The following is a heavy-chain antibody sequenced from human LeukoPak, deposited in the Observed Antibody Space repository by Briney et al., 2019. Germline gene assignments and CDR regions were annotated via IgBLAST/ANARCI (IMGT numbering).Heavy chain of an antibody. Sequence: PGGSLSLSCAASAFTFSNYDMNWVRQAPGKGLEWVSYISSTSGAIRYADSVEGRFTISRDNAKTSLYLQMNSLRDEDTAVYYCARGNPYYFDYWGQGTLVTVSS. CDR1: AFTFSNYD. V-gene: IGHV3-48*02. D-gene: IGHD1-14*01. J-gene: IGHJ4*02. CDR3: ARGNPYYFDY. CDR2: ISSTSGAI.